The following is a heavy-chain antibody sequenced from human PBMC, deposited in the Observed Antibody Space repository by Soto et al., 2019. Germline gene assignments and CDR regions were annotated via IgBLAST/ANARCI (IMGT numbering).Heavy chain of an antibody. J-gene: IGHJ5*02. D-gene: IGHD5-18*01. CDR1: GYTFTGYY. V-gene: IGHV1-2*04. Sequence: GASVKVSCKASGYTFTGYYMHWVRQAPGQGLEWMGWINPNSGGTNYAQKFQGWVTMTRDTSISTAYMELSRLRSDDTAVYHCARGGFYTAMVADNWYYPCGQGTLVPVSS. CDR3: ARGGFYTAMVADNWYYP. CDR2: INPNSGGT.